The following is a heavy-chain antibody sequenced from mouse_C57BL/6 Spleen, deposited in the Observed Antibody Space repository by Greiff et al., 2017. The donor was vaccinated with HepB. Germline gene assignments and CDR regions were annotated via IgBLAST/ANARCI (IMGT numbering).Heavy chain of an antibody. CDR1: GYTFTSYW. Sequence: QVQLQQPGAELVRPGTSVKLSCKASGYTFTSYWMHWVKQRPGQGLEWIGVIDPSDSYTNYNQKFKGKATLTVDTSSSTAYMQLSSLTSEDSAVYYCARLGSSGHFDYWGQGTTLTVSS. J-gene: IGHJ2*01. D-gene: IGHD3-2*02. CDR2: IDPSDSYT. V-gene: IGHV1-59*01. CDR3: ARLGSSGHFDY.